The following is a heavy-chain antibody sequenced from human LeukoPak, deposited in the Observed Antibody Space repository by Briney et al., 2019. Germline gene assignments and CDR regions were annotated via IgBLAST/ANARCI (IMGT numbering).Heavy chain of an antibody. CDR3: ARQVVAVAGTGYFDY. Sequence: NPSETLSLTCSVSGRSINTYCWSCIRQPAGKGLEWIGSIYYSGSTYYNASLKSRGTISVDTSKNQFSPKLNSVTAADTAVYFCARQVVAVAGTGYFDYWGQGTLVTVSS. CDR2: IYYSGST. V-gene: IGHV4-59*05. D-gene: IGHD6-19*01. CDR1: GRSINTYC. J-gene: IGHJ4*02.